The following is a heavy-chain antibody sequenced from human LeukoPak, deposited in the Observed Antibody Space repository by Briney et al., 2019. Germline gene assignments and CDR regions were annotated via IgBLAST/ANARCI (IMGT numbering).Heavy chain of an antibody. Sequence: PGGSLRLSCGASGLTFNIYALSWVRQAPGKGLEWISTISATGRSTYYADSVKGRFTISRDNSKNTLFLQMNSLRAEDTATYYCAKEGILSETPLCGWSQGTLVTVSS. J-gene: IGHJ4*02. CDR1: GLTFNIYA. CDR2: ISATGRST. V-gene: IGHV3-23*01. D-gene: IGHD3-3*01. CDR3: AKEGILSETPLCG.